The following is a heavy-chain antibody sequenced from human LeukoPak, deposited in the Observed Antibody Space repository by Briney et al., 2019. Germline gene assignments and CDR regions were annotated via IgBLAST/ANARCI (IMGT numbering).Heavy chain of an antibody. D-gene: IGHD2-15*01. J-gene: IGHJ6*04. CDR1: GGSISSYY. Sequence: SETLSLTCTVSGGSISSYYWSWIRQPPGKGLEWIGYIYYSGSTNYNPSLKSRVTISVDTSKNQFSLKLSSVTAADTAVYYCARDGRGYCSGGSCYHYYGMDVWGKGTTVTVPS. CDR2: IYYSGST. V-gene: IGHV4-59*01. CDR3: ARDGRGYCSGGSCYHYYGMDV.